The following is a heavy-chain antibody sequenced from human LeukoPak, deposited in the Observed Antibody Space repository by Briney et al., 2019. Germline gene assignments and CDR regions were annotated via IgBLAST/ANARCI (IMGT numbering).Heavy chain of an antibody. V-gene: IGHV3-7*01. CDR1: GFTFSNHW. CDR3: ERGLGYCSGGSCYSALGYFDY. Sequence: GGSLRLSCTASGFTFSNHWMSWVRQAPGKGLEWVANIKQDGSEKYYVDSVKGRFTISRDNAKNSLYLQMNSLRAEDTAVYYCERGLGYCSGGSCYSALGYFDYWGQGTLVTVSS. CDR2: IKQDGSEK. J-gene: IGHJ4*02. D-gene: IGHD2-15*01.